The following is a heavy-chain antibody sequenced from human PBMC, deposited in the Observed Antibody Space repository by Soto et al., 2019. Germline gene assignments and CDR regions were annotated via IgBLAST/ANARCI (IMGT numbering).Heavy chain of an antibody. CDR2: IYSGSTT. D-gene: IGHD3-3*01. J-gene: IGHJ6*02. CDR3: ARISYDYYYFYGMDV. CDR1: GFTVTSHH. V-gene: IGHV3-53*01. Sequence: EVQLVESGGGLFQPGGSLRLSCAASGFTVTSHHLSWVRQAPGKGLEWVSLIYSGSTTYYADSVRGRFTISRDNANNTLFLHMSSLRVEDTAVYYCARISYDYYYFYGMDVWGQGTTVTV.